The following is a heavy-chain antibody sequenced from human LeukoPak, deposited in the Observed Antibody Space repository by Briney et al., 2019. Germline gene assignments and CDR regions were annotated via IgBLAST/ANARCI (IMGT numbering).Heavy chain of an antibody. CDR2: IESKSDGGTT. D-gene: IGHD1-26*01. V-gene: IGHV3-15*04. Sequence: GGSLRLSCAASGFTFTDAWMSWVRQAPGKGLEWVGRIESKSDGGTTYYAAPVKGRFTISRDDIKNTLYLQMNSLKTEDTAVYFCTLDDVGLAPDYWGQGTLVTVSS. CDR3: TLDDVGLAPDY. J-gene: IGHJ4*02. CDR1: GFTFTDAW.